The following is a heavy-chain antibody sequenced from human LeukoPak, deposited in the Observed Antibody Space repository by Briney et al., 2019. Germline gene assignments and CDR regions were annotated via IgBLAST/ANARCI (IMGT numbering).Heavy chain of an antibody. CDR3: AREILGGINPGAY. CDR2: LHSSGNP. CDR1: IDSTTSNF. J-gene: IGHJ4*02. D-gene: IGHD3-10*01. V-gene: IGHV4/OR15-8*02. Sequence: CETLSLTCTVSIDSTTSNFWSWVRQPPGKGLEWIGELHSSGNPNYNTSLQGRDTIAIDRSRNHIVLGLSSVTAADTAFYYCAREILGGINPGAYGGEASSATVSS.